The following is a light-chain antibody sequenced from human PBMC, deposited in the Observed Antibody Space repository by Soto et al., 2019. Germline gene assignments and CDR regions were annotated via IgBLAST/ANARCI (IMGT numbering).Light chain of an antibody. CDR3: QQYNSYPWT. J-gene: IGKJ1*01. V-gene: IGKV1-5*01. CDR1: QSISSW. CDR2: DAS. Sequence: IQMTQSPSTLSASVGDRVTITCRASQSISSWLAWYQQKPGKAPNLLVYDASNLESGVPSRFSGSGSGTEFTLTILSLQPDDSATYYCQQYNSYPWTFGQGTKVEIK.